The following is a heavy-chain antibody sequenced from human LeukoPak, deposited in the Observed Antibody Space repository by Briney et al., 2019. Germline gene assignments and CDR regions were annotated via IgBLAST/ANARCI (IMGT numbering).Heavy chain of an antibody. CDR3: ARVASKGGMDV. D-gene: IGHD5/OR15-5a*01. CDR1: GGSIGSYH. J-gene: IGHJ6*02. CDR2: VHYTWNT. V-gene: IGHV4-59*01. Sequence: SETLSLTCSVSGGSIGSYHWSWIRQPPGKGLEWIGHVHYTWNTKYNPSLTGRVSISLDRSKNQFSLSLSSLTAADTAVYYCARVASKGGMDVWGQGTTVIVSS.